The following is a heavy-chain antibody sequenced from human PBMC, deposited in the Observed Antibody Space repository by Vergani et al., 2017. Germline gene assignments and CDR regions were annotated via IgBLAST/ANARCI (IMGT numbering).Heavy chain of an antibody. CDR3: ARDTIFGVVIDGRVDRYGMDV. CDR2: IYYSGST. J-gene: IGHJ6*02. V-gene: IGHV4-59*01. D-gene: IGHD3-3*01. Sequence: QLQLQESGPGLVKPSETLSLTCTVSGGSISSYYWSWIRQPPGKGLEWIGYIYYSGSTNYNPSLKSRVTISVDTSKNQFSLKLSSVTAADTAVYYCARDTIFGVVIDGRVDRYGMDVWGQGTTVTVSS. CDR1: GGSISSYY.